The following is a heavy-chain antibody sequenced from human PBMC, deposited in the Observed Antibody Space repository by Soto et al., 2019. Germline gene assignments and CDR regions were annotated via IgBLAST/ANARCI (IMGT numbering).Heavy chain of an antibody. Sequence: QVQLQESGPGLEKPSQTLSLTCTVSGGSISSGAYYWSWIRQHPGKGLEWIGYIRYSGSAKYNPSLKSRVNISIDTSKNQLSLILSSVSAADTAVYSCARGRDEFGDYGLDYWGQGTLVTVSS. V-gene: IGHV4-31*03. CDR3: ARGRDEFGDYGLDY. D-gene: IGHD4-17*01. CDR1: GGSISSGAYY. CDR2: IRYSGSA. J-gene: IGHJ4*02.